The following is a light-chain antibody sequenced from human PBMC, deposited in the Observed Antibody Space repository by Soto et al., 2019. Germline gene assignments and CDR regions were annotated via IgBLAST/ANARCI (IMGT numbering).Light chain of an antibody. Sequence: DIVMTQSPDSLAVSLGERATIDCKSSQSVLYSSNSKNYLAWYQQKPGQPPKLLIYWASTRVSGVPDRFSGSGSGKDFTLTISSLLAEDVAVYYCQQYYSTPLTFGGGTKVEIK. CDR2: WAS. CDR1: QSVLYSSNSKNY. J-gene: IGKJ4*01. CDR3: QQYYSTPLT. V-gene: IGKV4-1*01.